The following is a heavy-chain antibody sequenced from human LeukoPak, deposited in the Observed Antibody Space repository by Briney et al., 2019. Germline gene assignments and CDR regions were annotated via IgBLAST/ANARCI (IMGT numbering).Heavy chain of an antibody. CDR2: IYYRGTT. D-gene: IGHD3-10*01. Sequence: PSETLSLTCTVSGGSISRSPYYWGWVRQPPGKGLEWIGSIYYRGTTYYNPSLQSRVAVPVDTSKNQFSLKLSSVTAADTAVYYCVKTYGSGSPTYYFDSWGQGTLVTVSS. J-gene: IGHJ4*02. V-gene: IGHV4-39*01. CDR3: VKTYGSGSPTYYFDS. CDR1: GGSISRSPYY.